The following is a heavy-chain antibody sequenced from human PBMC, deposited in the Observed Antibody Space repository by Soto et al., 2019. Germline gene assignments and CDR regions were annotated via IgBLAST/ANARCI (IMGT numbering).Heavy chain of an antibody. D-gene: IGHD2-15*01. Sequence: QVQLVQSGAEVKKPGSSVKVSCKASGGTFSSYAISWVRQAPGQGLEGMGGIIPIFGTANYAQKFQGRVRITADESTSTAYMELSSRRSEDTAVSYCATGSECSGGSCYPHDYWGQGTLVTVSS. V-gene: IGHV1-69*12. CDR3: ATGSECSGGSCYPHDY. CDR1: GGTFSSYA. CDR2: IIPIFGTA. J-gene: IGHJ4*02.